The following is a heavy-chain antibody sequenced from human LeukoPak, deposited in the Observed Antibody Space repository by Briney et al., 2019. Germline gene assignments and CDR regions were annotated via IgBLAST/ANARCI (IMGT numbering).Heavy chain of an antibody. V-gene: IGHV4-31*03. Sequence: SETLSLTCTVSGGSISSGGYYWSWIRQHPGKGLEWIGYIYYSGSTYYNPSLKSRVTISVDTSKNQFSLKLSSVTAADTAVYYCAREYYDFWSGYSANYYGMDVWGQGTTVTVSS. J-gene: IGHJ6*02. CDR2: IYYSGST. D-gene: IGHD3-3*01. CDR1: GGSISSGGYY. CDR3: AREYYDFWSGYSANYYGMDV.